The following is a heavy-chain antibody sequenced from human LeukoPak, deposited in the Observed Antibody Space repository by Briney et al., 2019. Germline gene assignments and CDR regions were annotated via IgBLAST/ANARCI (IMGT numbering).Heavy chain of an antibody. Sequence: GESLKISCKGSGYSFANYWIGWVRQMPGKGLEWMGIMFPRDSDISYSPSFQGQVTISADKSNNITYLQWSSLKASDSAMYFCARGMRAAAGSGEFYFDNWGQGTLVSVSS. D-gene: IGHD6-13*01. CDR2: MFPRDSDI. V-gene: IGHV5-51*01. J-gene: IGHJ4*02. CDR3: ARGMRAAAGSGEFYFDN. CDR1: GYSFANYW.